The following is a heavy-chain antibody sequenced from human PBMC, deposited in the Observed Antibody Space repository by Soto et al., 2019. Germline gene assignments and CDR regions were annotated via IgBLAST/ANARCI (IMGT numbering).Heavy chain of an antibody. V-gene: IGHV3-23*01. D-gene: IGHD3-16*01. CDR1: GVTFSGYA. CDR2: ISGTGGNT. CDR3: ATRHDYGGNLDAFDI. J-gene: IGHJ3*02. Sequence: EVQLLESGGGLVQPGGSLRLSCTASGVTFSGYALSWVRQALGKGLEWVSAISGTGGNTYYADSVKGRVTISRDNSESTLFLQMHSLRADDTAVYYCATRHDYGGNLDAFDIWGQGTTVAVSS.